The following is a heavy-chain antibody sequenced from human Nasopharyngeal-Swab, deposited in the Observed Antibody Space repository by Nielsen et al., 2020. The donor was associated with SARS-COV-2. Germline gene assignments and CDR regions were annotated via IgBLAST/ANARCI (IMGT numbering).Heavy chain of an antibody. CDR2: INPSGST. CDR1: GGSFSGYY. V-gene: IGHV4-34*09. CDR3: ARELSSITIFGVVTRYFDY. J-gene: IGHJ4*02. D-gene: IGHD3-3*01. Sequence: SETLSLTCAVYGGSFSGYYWSWIRQPPGKGLEWIGEINPSGSTYSNPSLKSRVTISVDTSKNQFSLKLSSVTAADTAVYYCARELSSITIFGVVTRYFDYWGQGTLVTVSS.